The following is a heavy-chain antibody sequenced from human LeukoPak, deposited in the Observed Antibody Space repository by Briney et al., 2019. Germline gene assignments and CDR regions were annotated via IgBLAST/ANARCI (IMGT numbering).Heavy chain of an antibody. D-gene: IGHD3-10*01. CDR3: ARASPGWFDP. Sequence: SETLSLTCTVSGGSISSGDYYWSWIRQPPGKGLEWIGFIYYSGSTYYNPSLKSRVTISVNTSKNQFSLKLSSVTAADTAVYYCARASPGWFDPWGQGTLVTVSS. CDR1: GGSISSGDYY. J-gene: IGHJ5*02. V-gene: IGHV4-30-4*01. CDR2: IYYSGST.